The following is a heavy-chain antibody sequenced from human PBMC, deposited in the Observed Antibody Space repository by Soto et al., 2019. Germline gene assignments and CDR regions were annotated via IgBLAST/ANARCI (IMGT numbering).Heavy chain of an antibody. V-gene: IGHV4-39*01. CDR1: GGSISSRTFR. CDR3: ARHPRDDYFYGGSGIFDY. CDR2: MYYSGDS. D-gene: IGHD3-10*01. J-gene: IGHJ4*02. Sequence: SETLSLTCSVSGGSISSRTFRWAWIPQAPGKGLGGLVDMYYSGDSYSSPSLKSRVPLSIDTSKNQLSVKLNSVTAADTAVYYCARHPRDDYFYGGSGIFDYWGQGTLVTVSS.